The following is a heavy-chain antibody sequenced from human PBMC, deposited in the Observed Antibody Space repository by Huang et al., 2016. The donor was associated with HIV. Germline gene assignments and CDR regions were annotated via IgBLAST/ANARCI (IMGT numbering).Heavy chain of an antibody. D-gene: IGHD3-10*01. V-gene: IGHV3-30*02. Sequence: QVQLVESGGGVVQPGGSLRLSCAASGFTFSSYGMHWVRQAPGKWLEWLAFIGYDGSNKYYADSVRGRFTISRDNSKNTLYLQMNSLRAEDTAVYYCAKGSMANAFDIWGQGTMVTVSS. CDR2: IGYDGSNK. CDR1: GFTFSSYG. J-gene: IGHJ3*02. CDR3: AKGSMANAFDI.